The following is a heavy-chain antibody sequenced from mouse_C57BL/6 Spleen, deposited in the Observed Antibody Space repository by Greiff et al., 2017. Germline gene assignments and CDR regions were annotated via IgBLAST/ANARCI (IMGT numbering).Heavy chain of an antibody. CDR1: GYTFTSYW. CDR3: ARPLYGSSVYYAMDY. Sequence: QVQLQQPGAELVKPGASVKLSCKASGYTFTSYWMHWVKQRPGQGLEWIGMIHPNSGSTNYNEKFKSKATLTVDKSSSTAYMQLSSLTSVDSAVYYCARPLYGSSVYYAMDYWGQGTSVTVSS. J-gene: IGHJ4*01. CDR2: IHPNSGST. D-gene: IGHD1-1*01. V-gene: IGHV1-64*01.